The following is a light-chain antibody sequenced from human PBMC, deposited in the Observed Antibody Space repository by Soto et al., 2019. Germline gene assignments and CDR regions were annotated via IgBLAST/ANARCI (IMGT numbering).Light chain of an antibody. V-gene: IGLV1-40*01. CDR3: HSYDSSPSALNV. J-gene: IGLJ1*01. CDR2: GNT. CDR1: SSNIGAGYD. Sequence: QSVLTQPPSVSGAPGQRVTISCTGSSSNIGAGYDVHWYQQLPGTAPKLLIYGNTNRPSGVPDRFSGSKSGTSASLAITGLQAEDEADYYCHSYDSSPSALNVFGTGTKVTVL.